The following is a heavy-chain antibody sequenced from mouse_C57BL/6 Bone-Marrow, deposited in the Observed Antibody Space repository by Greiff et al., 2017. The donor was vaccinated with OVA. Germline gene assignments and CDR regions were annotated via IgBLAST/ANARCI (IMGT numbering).Heavy chain of an antibody. CDR3: TAPHTDYFDY. D-gene: IGHD1-1*01. J-gene: IGHJ2*01. Sequence: VQLQQSGAELVRPGASVKLSCTASGFNIKDDYMHWVKQRPEQGLEWIGWIDPENGDTEYASKFQGKATITADTSSNTAYLLLSSLTSEDTAVYYCTAPHTDYFDYWGQGTTLTVSS. CDR2: IDPENGDT. CDR1: GFNIKDDY. V-gene: IGHV14-4*01.